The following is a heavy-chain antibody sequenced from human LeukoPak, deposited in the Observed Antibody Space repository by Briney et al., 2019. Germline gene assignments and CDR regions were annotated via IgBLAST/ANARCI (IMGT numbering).Heavy chain of an antibody. CDR3: AKGYYYDSSGYFYYFDY. CDR2: ISGSGGST. J-gene: IGHJ4*02. CDR1: GFTFRIYA. Sequence: GGSLRLSCAASGFTFRIYAMNWVRQAPGKGLEWVSGISGSGGSTYYADSVKGRFTISRDNSKNTLYLQMNSLRAEDTAVYYCAKGYYYDSSGYFYYFDYWGQGTLVTVSS. D-gene: IGHD3-22*01. V-gene: IGHV3-23*01.